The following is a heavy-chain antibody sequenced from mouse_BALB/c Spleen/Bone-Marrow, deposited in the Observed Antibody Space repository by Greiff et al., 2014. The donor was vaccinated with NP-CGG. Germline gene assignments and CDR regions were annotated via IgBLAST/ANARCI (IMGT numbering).Heavy chain of an antibody. CDR3: ARGRWYY. D-gene: IGHD2-3*01. J-gene: IGHJ2*01. CDR2: VNPNIGGT. Sequence: VQLKHSGPELVKPGASVKISCKTSGYTFSDYTLHWVKQSHGKSLEWIGGVNPNIGGTSYNQKFKGKASLTVNKSSTTAYMELRSLTSDDSAVYYCARGRWYYWGQGTTLTVSS. CDR1: GYTFSDYT. V-gene: IGHV1-22*01.